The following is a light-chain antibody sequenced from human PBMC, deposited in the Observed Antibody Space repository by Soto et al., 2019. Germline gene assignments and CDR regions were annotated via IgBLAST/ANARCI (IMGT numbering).Light chain of an antibody. Sequence: QXVLTQPASVSGSPGQSITISCTGTSSDVGGYNYVSWYQQHPGKAPKLMIYDVSNRPSGVSNRFSGSKSGNTASLTISGLQAEDEADYYCSSYTSSSTSYVFGTGTKVTVL. V-gene: IGLV2-14*01. CDR3: SSYTSSSTSYV. J-gene: IGLJ1*01. CDR1: SSDVGGYNY. CDR2: DVS.